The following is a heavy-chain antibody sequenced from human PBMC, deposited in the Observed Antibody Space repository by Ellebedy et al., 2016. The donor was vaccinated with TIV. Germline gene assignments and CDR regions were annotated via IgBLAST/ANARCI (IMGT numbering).Heavy chain of an antibody. V-gene: IGHV3-23*01. D-gene: IGHD2-21*02. CDR3: ARDDGGVALTAIDY. J-gene: IGHJ4*02. CDR2: ISVSGDST. Sequence: GESLKISCAASGFNFSDFSFNWVRQGPGKGLEWVATISVSGDSTYYADSVKGRFTISRDNSKNTQYLQVDSLRAEDTAVYYWARDDGGVALTAIDYWGQGTLVTVSS. CDR1: GFNFSDFS.